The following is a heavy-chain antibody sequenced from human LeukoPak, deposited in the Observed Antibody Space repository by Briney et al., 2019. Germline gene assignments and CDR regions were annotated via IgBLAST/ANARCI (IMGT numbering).Heavy chain of an antibody. CDR1: GFTFSRYW. D-gene: IGHD2-8*01. CDR2: IRQDGSEK. Sequence: PGGSLRLSCAASGFTFSRYWMSWVRQAPGKGLEWVANIRQDGSEKYYIDSVKGRFTISRDNAQNLLYLQMNSLRAEDTAVYYCAKERCTNAVCYFGSGMDVWGQGTTVTVSS. J-gene: IGHJ6*02. CDR3: AKERCTNAVCYFGSGMDV. V-gene: IGHV3-7*01.